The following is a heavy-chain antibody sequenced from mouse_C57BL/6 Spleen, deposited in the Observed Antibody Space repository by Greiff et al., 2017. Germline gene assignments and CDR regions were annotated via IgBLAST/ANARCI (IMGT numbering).Heavy chain of an antibody. CDR2: IHPNSGST. CDR1: GYTFTSYW. D-gene: IGHD2-3*01. V-gene: IGHV1-64*01. J-gene: IGHJ4*01. CDR3: ARDGYYDAIDD. Sequence: QVQLQQPGAELVKPGASVKLSCKASGYTFTSYWMHWVKQRPGQGLEWIGMIHPNSGSTNYNEKFKSKATLTVDKSSSTAYMQLSSLTSEDSAVYYCARDGYYDAIDDWGQGTSVTVSS.